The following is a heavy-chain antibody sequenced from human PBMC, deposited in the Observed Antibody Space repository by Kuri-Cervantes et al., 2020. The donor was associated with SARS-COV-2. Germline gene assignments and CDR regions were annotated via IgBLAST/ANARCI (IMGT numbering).Heavy chain of an antibody. J-gene: IGHJ4*02. CDR2: INQVGNEK. V-gene: IGHV3-7*03. CDR1: GFTFRSYS. CDR3: ARGVGLELLSTRIGY. D-gene: IGHD2/OR15-2a*01. Sequence: GQSLKISCAASGFTFRSYSMTWVRQAPGRGLEWVGNINQVGNEKPYVDSVNGRFTISSDNAVNEMYLQMNGLRSKDAAVYYCARGVGLELLSTRIGYWGQGTLVTVSS.